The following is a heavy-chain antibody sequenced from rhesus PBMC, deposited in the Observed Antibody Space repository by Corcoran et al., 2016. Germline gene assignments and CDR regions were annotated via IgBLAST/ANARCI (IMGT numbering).Heavy chain of an antibody. J-gene: IGHJ4*01. V-gene: IGHV4-106*01. CDR1: GGSISDDYY. CDR2: IYGSGGGP. D-gene: IGHD5-42*01. Sequence: QVQLQESGPGLVKPSETLSLTCAVSGGSISDDYYWSWIRQPPGKGLEWIGYIYGSGGGPNYNPSLKNRVTISIDTSKNQFSLKLSSVTAADPAVYYCAIRGYSGPYYFDYWGQGVLVTVSS. CDR3: AIRGYSGPYYFDY.